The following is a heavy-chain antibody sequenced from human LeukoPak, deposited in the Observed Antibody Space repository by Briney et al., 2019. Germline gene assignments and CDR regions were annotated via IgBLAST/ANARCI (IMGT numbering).Heavy chain of an antibody. J-gene: IGHJ6*02. V-gene: IGHV3-30*04. Sequence: GGSLRLSCAGSGFTFSLYNMHWVRQAPGKGLEWVALISFGGSPKYYADSVKGRFTISRDNSKNTLFLQMSSLKAEDTAVYYCAREGASNGYHYGMDVWGQGTTVSVSS. CDR2: ISFGGSPK. D-gene: IGHD5-12*01. CDR1: GFTFSLYN. CDR3: AREGASNGYHYGMDV.